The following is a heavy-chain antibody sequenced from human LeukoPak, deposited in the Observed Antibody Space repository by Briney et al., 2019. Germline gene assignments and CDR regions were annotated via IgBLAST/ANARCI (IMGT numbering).Heavy chain of an antibody. J-gene: IGHJ4*02. CDR3: ARDSYDGYNSYYFDY. V-gene: IGHV1-46*01. D-gene: IGHD5-12*01. CDR1: GYTFTSYY. Sequence: ASVKVSCTASGYTFTSYYMHWVRQAPGQGLEWMGLINPSGGSTSYAQKFQGRVTMTRDTSTSTVYMELSSLRSEDTAVYYCARDSYDGYNSYYFDYWGQGTLVTVSS. CDR2: INPSGGST.